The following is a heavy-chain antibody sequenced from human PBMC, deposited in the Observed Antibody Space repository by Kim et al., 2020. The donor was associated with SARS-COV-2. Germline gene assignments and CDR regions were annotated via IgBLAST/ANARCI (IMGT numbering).Heavy chain of an antibody. CDR3: IRGLDGSGGRWPSNWFAR. V-gene: IGHV3-72*01. CDR2: SRNKAAGYTT. CDR1: GFTLSDHF. Sequence: GGSLRLSCAASGFTLSDHFIDWVRQAPGKGLEWVGRSRNKAAGYTTEYAASVKGRFTISRDDSKNSLHLQMNSLKSEDTALYFCIRGLDGSGGRWPSNWFARWGQGCLVTVHS. J-gene: IGHJ5*02. D-gene: IGHD3-10*01.